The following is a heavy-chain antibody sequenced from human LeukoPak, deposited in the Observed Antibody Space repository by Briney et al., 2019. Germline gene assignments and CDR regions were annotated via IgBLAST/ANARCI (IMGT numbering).Heavy chain of an antibody. V-gene: IGHV4-34*01. D-gene: IGHD4-17*01. CDR2: INHSGST. Sequence: SETLSLTCAVYGGSFSGYYWSWIRQPLGKGLEWIGEINHSGSTNYNPSLKSRVTISVDTSKNQFSLKLSSVTAADTAVYYCARGVTTRYYYYYMDVWGKGTTVTVSS. J-gene: IGHJ6*03. CDR3: ARGVTTRYYYYYMDV. CDR1: GGSFSGYY.